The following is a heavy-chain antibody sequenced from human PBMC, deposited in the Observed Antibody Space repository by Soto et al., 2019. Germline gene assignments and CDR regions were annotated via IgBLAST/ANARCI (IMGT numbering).Heavy chain of an antibody. Sequence: ASVKVSCKASGYTFTGYYMHWVRQAPGQGLEWMGWINPNSGGTNYAQKFQGWVTMTRDTSISTAYMELSRLRSDDTAVYYCARGSLRLGELSFAYWGQGTLVTVSS. J-gene: IGHJ4*02. V-gene: IGHV1-2*04. CDR2: INPNSGGT. CDR3: ARGSLRLGELSFAY. CDR1: GYTFTGYY. D-gene: IGHD3-16*02.